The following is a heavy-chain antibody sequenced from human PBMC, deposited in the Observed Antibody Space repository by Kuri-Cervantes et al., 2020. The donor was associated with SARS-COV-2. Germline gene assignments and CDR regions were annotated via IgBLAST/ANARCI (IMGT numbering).Heavy chain of an antibody. D-gene: IGHD5-18*01. J-gene: IGHJ4*02. CDR2: ISGSGGST. V-gene: IGHV3-23*01. Sequence: GESLKISCAASGFTFSSYAMSWVRQAPGKGLEWVSAISGSGGSTYYADSVKGRFTISRDNSKNTLYLQMNGLRAEDTAVYYCAKGYQFVGYSYGQGLFDYWGQGTLVTVSS. CDR1: GFTFSSYA. CDR3: AKGYQFVGYSYGQGLFDY.